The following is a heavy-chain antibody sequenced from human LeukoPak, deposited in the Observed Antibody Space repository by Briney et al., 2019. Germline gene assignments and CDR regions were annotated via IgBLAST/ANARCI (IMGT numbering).Heavy chain of an antibody. V-gene: IGHV3-74*01. CDR1: GFTFSSYW. Sequence: GGSLRLSCAASGFTFSSYWMHWVRQAPGKGLVWVSRINSDGSSTSYADSVKGGFTISRDNAKNTLYLQMNSLRAEDTAVYYCARGGDGYNYVNWGQGTLVTVSS. CDR2: INSDGSST. J-gene: IGHJ4*02. D-gene: IGHD5-24*01. CDR3: ARGGDGYNYVN.